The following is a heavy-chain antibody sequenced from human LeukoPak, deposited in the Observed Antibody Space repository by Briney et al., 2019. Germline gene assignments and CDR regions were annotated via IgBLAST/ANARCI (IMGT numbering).Heavy chain of an antibody. CDR3: ARREYSSSSWAYYFDY. V-gene: IGHV4-38-2*01. CDR2: IYHSGSA. Sequence: SETLSPTCAVSGYSISSDYYWGWIRQPPGKGLEWIGSIYHSGSAYYNPSLKSRVTISVDTSKNQFSLKLSSVTAADTAVCYCARREYSSSSWAYYFDYWGQGTLVTVSS. CDR1: GYSISSDYY. J-gene: IGHJ4*02. D-gene: IGHD6-6*01.